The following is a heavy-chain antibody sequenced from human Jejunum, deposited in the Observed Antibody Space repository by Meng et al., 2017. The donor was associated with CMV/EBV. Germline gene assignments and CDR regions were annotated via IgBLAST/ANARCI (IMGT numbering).Heavy chain of an antibody. CDR3: ARVGYDSSGYYRALLDY. V-gene: IGHV4-39*07. CDR1: GGSISRSSYY. Sequence: QRRLQASLPGLVQPPGTLPPPCTVSGGSISRSSYYWGWIRQPPGKGLEWIGSMYYSGSTYYNPSLKSRVTISVDTSKNQFSLKLSSVTAADTAVYYCARVGYDSSGYYRALLDYWGQGTLVTVSS. J-gene: IGHJ4*02. CDR2: MYYSGST. D-gene: IGHD3-22*01.